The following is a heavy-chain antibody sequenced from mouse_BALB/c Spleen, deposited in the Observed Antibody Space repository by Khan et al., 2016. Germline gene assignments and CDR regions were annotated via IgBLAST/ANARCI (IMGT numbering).Heavy chain of an antibody. CDR3: ARARAMDY. CDR1: GYSITSDYA. Sequence: EVQLQEPGPGLVKPSQSLSLTCTVTGYSITSDYAWNWIRQFPGNKLEWMGYITYSGSTSYNPTFKSRISITRDTSKNQFFLQLNSVTTEETATCYCARARAMDYWGQGTSVTVSS. J-gene: IGHJ4*01. D-gene: IGHD3-1*01. CDR2: ITYSGST. V-gene: IGHV3-2*02.